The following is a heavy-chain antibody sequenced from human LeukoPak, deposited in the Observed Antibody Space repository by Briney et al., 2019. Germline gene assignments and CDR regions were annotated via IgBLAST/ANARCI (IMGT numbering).Heavy chain of an antibody. D-gene: IGHD6-19*01. CDR1: GGSFSGYY. J-gene: IGHJ5*02. Sequence: PSETLSLTCAVYGGSFSGYYWSWIRQPPGKGLEWVGEINHSGSTNYNPSLKSRVTISVDTYKNQFSLNLSSVTAADTAVYYCARHSFSGWYWRSIHTDWFDTWGQGTLVTVSS. V-gene: IGHV4-34*01. CDR2: INHSGST. CDR3: ARHSFSGWYWRSIHTDWFDT.